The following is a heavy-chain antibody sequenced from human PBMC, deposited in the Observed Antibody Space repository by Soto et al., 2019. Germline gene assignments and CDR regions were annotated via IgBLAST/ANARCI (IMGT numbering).Heavy chain of an antibody. CDR2: IYNTGTT. CDR1: GGSVYDFY. J-gene: IGHJ4*02. Sequence: PSETLSLTCSVSGGSVYDFYWNWLRQSPGKGLGWIGNIYNTGTTNYNPSLRSRATISIDTSKNQFSLHLKSVTAADSAMYFCARGHGIYVRFDFWGQGALVTVSS. CDR3: ARGHGIYVRFDF. D-gene: IGHD3-9*01. V-gene: IGHV4-59*02.